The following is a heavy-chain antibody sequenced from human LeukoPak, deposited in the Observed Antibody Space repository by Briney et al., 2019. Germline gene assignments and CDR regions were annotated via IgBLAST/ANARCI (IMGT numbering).Heavy chain of an antibody. J-gene: IGHJ4*02. CDR1: GFTVSSYS. CDR2: ISSSSSTI. CDR3: ARDLYGGGDDY. V-gene: IGHV3-48*02. Sequence: GGSLRLSCAASGFTVSSYSMNWVRQAPGPGLEWVSYISSSSSTIYYADSVKGRFTISRDNAKTSLYLRMNSLRDEHTAVYYCARDLYGGGDDYWGQGTLVTVSS. D-gene: IGHD4-23*01.